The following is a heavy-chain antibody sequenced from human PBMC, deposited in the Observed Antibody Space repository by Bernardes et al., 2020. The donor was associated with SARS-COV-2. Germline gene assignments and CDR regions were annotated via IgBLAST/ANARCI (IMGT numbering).Heavy chain of an antibody. Sequence: GGSLRLSCAASGFTFSNFLFSWFRQAPGKGLEWVSSISGAGLYIYYGDSVRGRFTTSRDNTRKSVFLQMESLRAEDTAVYYCARDREYYDFWSGYYTVYYYYGMDVWGQGTTVTVSS. CDR3: ARDREYYDFWSGYYTVYYYYGMDV. V-gene: IGHV3-21*01. CDR2: ISGAGLYI. CDR1: GFTFSNFL. J-gene: IGHJ6*02. D-gene: IGHD3-3*01.